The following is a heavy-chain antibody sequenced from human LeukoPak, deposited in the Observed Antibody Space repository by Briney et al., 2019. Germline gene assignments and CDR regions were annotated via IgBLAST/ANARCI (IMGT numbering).Heavy chain of an antibody. V-gene: IGHV3-23*01. Sequence: GGTLRLSCAASGFTFSSYGMSWVRQAPGKGLEWVSAISGSGGSTYYADSVKGRFTISRDNSKNTLYLQMNSLRAEDTAVYYCAKDLGSSSWYSSYYYYYMDVWGKGTTVTISS. CDR2: ISGSGGST. D-gene: IGHD6-13*01. J-gene: IGHJ6*03. CDR3: AKDLGSSSWYSSYYYYYMDV. CDR1: GFTFSSYG.